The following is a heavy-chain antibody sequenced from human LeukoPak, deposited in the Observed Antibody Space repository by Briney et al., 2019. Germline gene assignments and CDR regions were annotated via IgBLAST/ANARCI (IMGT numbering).Heavy chain of an antibody. CDR3: TRQTTVNAFDI. Sequence: GGSLRLSCTASGFTFGDYAMSWVRQAPGKGLEWVGFIRSKAYGGTTEYAASVKGRFTISRDDSKSIAYLQMNSLKTEDTAVYYCTRQTTVNAFDIWGQGTTVTVSS. CDR2: IRSKAYGGTT. CDR1: GFTFGDYA. V-gene: IGHV3-49*04. J-gene: IGHJ3*02. D-gene: IGHD4-17*01.